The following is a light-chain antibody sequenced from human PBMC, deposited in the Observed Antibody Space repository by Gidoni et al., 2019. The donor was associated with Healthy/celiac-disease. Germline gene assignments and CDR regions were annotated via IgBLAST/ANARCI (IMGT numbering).Light chain of an antibody. CDR3: QQLYSTSRT. CDR1: QSISSY. Sequence: DIQMTQSPSSLSASVGDRVTITCRASQSISSYLNWYQQKPGKAPKLLIYAASSLQSGVPSRFSGSGSGTDFTLTISSLQPEDFATYYCQQLYSTSRTFGEGTKVEIK. CDR2: AAS. J-gene: IGKJ1*01. V-gene: IGKV1-39*01.